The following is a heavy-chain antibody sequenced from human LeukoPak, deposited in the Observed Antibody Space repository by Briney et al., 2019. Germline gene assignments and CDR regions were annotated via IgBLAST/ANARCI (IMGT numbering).Heavy chain of an antibody. V-gene: IGHV4-59*08. Sequence: PSETLSLTCNVSGASISSDYWTWIRQPPGKGLEWIAYIHYSGSTNYNPSLKSRATISGDTSKNQFSLKLSSVTAADTAVYYCARQIYYYDDTGYYSRFDSWGRGDLVTVSS. CDR1: GASISSDY. CDR3: ARQIYYYDDTGYYSRFDS. J-gene: IGHJ4*02. D-gene: IGHD3-22*01. CDR2: IHYSGST.